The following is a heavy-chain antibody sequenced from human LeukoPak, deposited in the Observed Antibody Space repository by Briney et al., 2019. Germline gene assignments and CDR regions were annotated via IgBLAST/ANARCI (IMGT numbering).Heavy chain of an antibody. V-gene: IGHV1-69*04. CDR3: ARDSPRHGDY. Sequence: SVKVSCKASGGTFSSYTISWVRQAPGQGLEWMGRIIPILGIANYAQKFQGRVTITADKSTSTAYMELSGLRSEDTAVYYCARDSPRHGDYWGQGTLVAVSS. CDR2: IIPILGIA. CDR1: GGTFSSYT. J-gene: IGHJ4*02.